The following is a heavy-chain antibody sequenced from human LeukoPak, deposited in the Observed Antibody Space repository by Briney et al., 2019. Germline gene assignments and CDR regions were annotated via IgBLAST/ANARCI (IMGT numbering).Heavy chain of an antibody. CDR3: ARDRDSSSWYDGDAFDI. D-gene: IGHD6-13*01. J-gene: IGHJ3*02. V-gene: IGHV1-3*01. CDR1: GYTFTSYA. Sequence: ASVKVSCKASGYTFTSYAMHWVRQAPGQRLEWMGWINAGNGNTKYSQKFQGRVTITGDTSASTAYMELSSLRSEDTAVYYCARDRDSSSWYDGDAFDIWGQGTMVTVSS. CDR2: INAGNGNT.